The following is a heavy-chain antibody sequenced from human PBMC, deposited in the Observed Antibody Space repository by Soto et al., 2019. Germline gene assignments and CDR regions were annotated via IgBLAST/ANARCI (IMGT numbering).Heavy chain of an antibody. V-gene: IGHV4-59*01. CDR1: GCSMKSYY. Sequence: ASDPLSLTCTVSGCSMKSYYSSWLRQPPGKGLEWIADVECSGRTECQPSLQSRVTISRGSSQNQFSLNLRSVTAADTAVYFCARGVFGAYLDYWGLGPLVPSPQ. D-gene: IGHD3-16*01. CDR2: VECSGRT. CDR3: ARGVFGAYLDY. J-gene: IGHJ4*02.